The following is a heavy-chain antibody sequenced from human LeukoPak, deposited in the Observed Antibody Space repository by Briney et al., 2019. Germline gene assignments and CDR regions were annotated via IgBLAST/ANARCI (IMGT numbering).Heavy chain of an antibody. CDR1: GFSVSDDY. D-gene: IGHD3-10*01. J-gene: IGHJ4*02. V-gene: IGHV3-53*01. CDR2: LYSGGAS. CDR3: ARDGLTGSYHSFDS. Sequence: GGSLRLSCAASGFSVSDDYMAWVRQAPGKGLERVSILYSGGASFYADSVRGRFTISRDNSKNTLYLQMNSLRAEDTAKYYCARDGLTGSYHSFDSWGQGTLVTVSS.